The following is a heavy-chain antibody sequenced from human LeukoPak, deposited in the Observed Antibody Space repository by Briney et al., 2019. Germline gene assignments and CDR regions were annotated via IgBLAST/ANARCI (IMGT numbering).Heavy chain of an antibody. V-gene: IGHV3-7*01. Sequence: GGSLILSCAASGFTFSNYWMTWVRQAPGKGLEWVADIKQDGSEKLYVNSVRGRFTISRDNAKMSLFLQMNSLRAEDTAVYYCARDNGVVHGVYYMDVWGKGTTVTVS. J-gene: IGHJ6*03. CDR3: ARDNGVVHGVYYMDV. D-gene: IGHD3-3*01. CDR1: GFTFSNYW. CDR2: IKQDGSEK.